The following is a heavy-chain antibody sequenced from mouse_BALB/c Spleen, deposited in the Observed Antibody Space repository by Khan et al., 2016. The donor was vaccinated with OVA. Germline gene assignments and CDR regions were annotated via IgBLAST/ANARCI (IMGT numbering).Heavy chain of an antibody. J-gene: IGHJ3*01. V-gene: IGHV5-6*01. D-gene: IGHD2-10*01. CDR3: ATHTYFPFAY. CDR2: INTGGDYI. Sequence: EVELVESGGDLVKPGGSLKLSCAASGFTFSTYAMSWVRQTPDKRLEWVATINTGGDYIYFPDSVRGRFTISRDNAKNTLYLQMSSLMSQYTAIYYGATHTYFPFAYSGRVSLVTFSA. CDR1: GFTFSTYA.